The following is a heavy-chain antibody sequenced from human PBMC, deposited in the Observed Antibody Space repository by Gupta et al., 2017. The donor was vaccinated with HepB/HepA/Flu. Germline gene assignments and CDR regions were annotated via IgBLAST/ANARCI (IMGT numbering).Heavy chain of an antibody. V-gene: IGHV4-34*01. CDR2: INHSGST. CDR3: ARGFALRYFDWFAVGPFFDY. D-gene: IGHD3-9*01. CDR1: GGSFSGYY. J-gene: IGHJ4*02. Sequence: QVQLQQWGAGLLKPSETLSLTCAVYGGSFSGYYWRWIRQPPGKGLEWIGEINHSGSTNYNPSLKSRVTISVDTSKNQFSLKLSSVTAADTAVYYCARGFALRYFDWFAVGPFFDYWGQGTLVTVSS.